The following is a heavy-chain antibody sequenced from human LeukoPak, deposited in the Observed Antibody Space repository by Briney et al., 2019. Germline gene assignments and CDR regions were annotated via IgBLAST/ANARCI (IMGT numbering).Heavy chain of an antibody. D-gene: IGHD3-22*01. CDR3: AKGAYYDSSGYYLFNYYFDS. J-gene: IGHJ4*02. CDR2: ISGRGGST. CDR1: GFTFSSYA. Sequence: PGGSLRVSCAASGFTFSSYAMSWVRQARGKGLEGVSAISGRGGSTYNGDSGKGRFTISRDNSKNTLYLQMNSLRAEDTAVYYWAKGAYYDSSGYYLFNYYFDSWGQGTLVTVSS. V-gene: IGHV3-23*01.